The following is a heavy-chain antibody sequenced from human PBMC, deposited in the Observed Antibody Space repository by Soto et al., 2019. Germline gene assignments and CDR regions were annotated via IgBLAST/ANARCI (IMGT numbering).Heavy chain of an antibody. Sequence: QVQLVESGGGVVQPGRSLRLSCAASGFTFSSYAMHWVRQATGKGLEWVAVISYDGSNKYYADSVKGRFTISRDNSKNTLYLQMNSLRAEDTAVYYCAGTTVTTSFQTHWGQGTLVTVSS. J-gene: IGHJ4*02. CDR3: AGTTVTTSFQTH. V-gene: IGHV3-30-3*01. CDR1: GFTFSSYA. CDR2: ISYDGSNK. D-gene: IGHD4-17*01.